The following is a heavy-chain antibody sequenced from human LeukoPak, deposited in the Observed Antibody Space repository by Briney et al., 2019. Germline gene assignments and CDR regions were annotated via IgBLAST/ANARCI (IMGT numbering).Heavy chain of an antibody. CDR2: INPSGGST. D-gene: IGHD3-9*01. V-gene: IGHV1-46*01. CDR3: ARGGRYFDWSLPYYYYGMDV. J-gene: IGHJ6*02. CDR1: GYTFTSYY. Sequence: GASVKVSCKASGYTFTSYYMHWVRQAPGQGLERMGTINPSGGSTSYAQKFQGRVTMTRDTSTSTVYMELSSLRSEDTAVYYCARGGRYFDWSLPYYYYGMDVWGQGTTVTVSS.